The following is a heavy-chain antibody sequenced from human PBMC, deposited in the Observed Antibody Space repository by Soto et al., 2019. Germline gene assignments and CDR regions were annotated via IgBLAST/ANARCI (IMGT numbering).Heavy chain of an antibody. Sequence: QVQLKESGPGLVKPSETLSLTCNVSGGPIKTGDYYWNWIRQPPGKGLEWIGYVFYSGATNYSPSLKSRAAISMDTSKNQLSLSLTSVTAADTAVYYCARAGFSYGHLLLWGQGIRVTVST. D-gene: IGHD3-10*01. CDR1: GGPIKTGDYY. J-gene: IGHJ4*02. CDR3: ARAGFSYGHLLL. V-gene: IGHV4-30-4*01. CDR2: VFYSGAT.